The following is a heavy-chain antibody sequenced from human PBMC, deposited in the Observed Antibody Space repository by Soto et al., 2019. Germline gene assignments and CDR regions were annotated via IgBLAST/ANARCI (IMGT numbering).Heavy chain of an antibody. D-gene: IGHD5-12*01. Sequence: QLQLQESGPGLVKPSETLSLTCTVSGGSISSSSYYWGWIRQPPGKGLEWIGSIYYSGSTYYNPSLKSRVTISVDTSKNQFSLKLSSVTAADTAVYYCARPQTGGYSGYGVDPWGQGTLVTVSS. V-gene: IGHV4-39*01. CDR3: ARPQTGGYSGYGVDP. J-gene: IGHJ5*02. CDR2: IYYSGST. CDR1: GGSISSSSYY.